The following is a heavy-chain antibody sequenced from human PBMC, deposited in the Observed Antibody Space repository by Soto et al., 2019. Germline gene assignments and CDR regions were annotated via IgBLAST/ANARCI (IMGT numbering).Heavy chain of an antibody. CDR1: GVSFSGYS. J-gene: IGHJ4*02. Sequence: PSETLSLTCAVYGVSFSGYSWTWIRQPPGTGLEWIGEINHTGSTNYNPSLKSRVTISVDTSKNQFSLKLSSVTAADTAVYYCARDGDYYDSSGYYWRYFDYWGQGTLVTVSS. CDR3: ARDGDYYDSSGYYWRYFDY. D-gene: IGHD3-22*01. V-gene: IGHV4-34*01. CDR2: INHTGST.